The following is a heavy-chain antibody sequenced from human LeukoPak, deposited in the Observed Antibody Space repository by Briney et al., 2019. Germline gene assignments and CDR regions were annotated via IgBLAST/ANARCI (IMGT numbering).Heavy chain of an antibody. CDR1: GGTFSSYA. Sequence: SVKVSCKASGGTFSSYAISWVRQAPGQGLEWMGRIIPILGIANYAQKFQGRVTITADKSTSTAYMELSSLRSEDTAVYYCARDRTTRGYSYGGLFDYWGQGTLVTVSS. CDR2: IIPILGIA. CDR3: ARDRTTRGYSYGGLFDY. J-gene: IGHJ4*02. V-gene: IGHV1-69*04. D-gene: IGHD5-18*01.